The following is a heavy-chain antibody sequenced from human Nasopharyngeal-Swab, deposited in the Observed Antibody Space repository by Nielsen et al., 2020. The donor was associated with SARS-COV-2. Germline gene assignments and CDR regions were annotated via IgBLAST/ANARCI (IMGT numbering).Heavy chain of an antibody. CDR2: ISHDGSYK. Sequence: GGSLRLSCAVPAFIFSCCGMHWVRQAPGKGLEWVAVISHDGSYKDYADSVKGRFSISRDSSTNTLYLQMNNVRAEDTAVYYCARDLGGGYCTTTNCPGSWGQGTLVTVSS. CDR1: AFIFSCCG. CDR3: ARDLGGGYCTTTNCPGS. J-gene: IGHJ1*01. D-gene: IGHD2-2*01. V-gene: IGHV3-30*03.